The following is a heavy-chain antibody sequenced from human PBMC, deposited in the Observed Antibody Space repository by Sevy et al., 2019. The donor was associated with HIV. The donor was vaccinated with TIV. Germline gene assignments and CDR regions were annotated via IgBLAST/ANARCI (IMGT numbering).Heavy chain of an antibody. V-gene: IGHV2-5*02. CDR2: IYWDDDK. CDR3: AHSSWGERYSPHFDY. Sequence: SGPTLVKPTQTLTLTCTFSGFSLSSSGVGVGWIRQPPGQALEWLALIYWDDDKIYSPSLKTRVTITKDTSKNQVVFNMTNMDPVDTATYYCAHSSWGERYSPHFDYWGQGTLVTVSS. CDR1: GFSLSSSGVG. D-gene: IGHD2-15*01. J-gene: IGHJ4*02.